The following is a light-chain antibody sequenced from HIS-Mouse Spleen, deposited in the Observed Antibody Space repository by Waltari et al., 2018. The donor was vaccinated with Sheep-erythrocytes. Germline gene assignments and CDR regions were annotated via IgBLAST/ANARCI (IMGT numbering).Light chain of an antibody. Sequence: QSALTQPPSASGSPGRSVTISCTGTTSDVGVYNYVSWYQQHPGKAPKPMVSEVSKRPSGVPDGFSGSKSGNTASLTVSGLQAEDEADYYCSSYAGSNNWVFGGGTKLTVL. CDR3: SSYAGSNNWV. V-gene: IGLV2-8*01. CDR2: EVS. CDR1: TSDVGVYNY. J-gene: IGLJ3*02.